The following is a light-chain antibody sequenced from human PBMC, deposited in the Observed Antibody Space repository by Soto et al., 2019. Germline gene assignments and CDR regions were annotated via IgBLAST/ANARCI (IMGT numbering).Light chain of an antibody. CDR2: KAS. V-gene: IGKV1-5*03. Sequence: DIQMTQSPSNLSASVGDSVTITWRASQSISPWLAWYQQKPGKAPTLLIYKASSLEGGVPSRFSGSGSGTDFNITISSLQPDEFATYYCQQYNTYPLTFGGGTTVEIK. CDR3: QQYNTYPLT. J-gene: IGKJ4*01. CDR1: QSISPW.